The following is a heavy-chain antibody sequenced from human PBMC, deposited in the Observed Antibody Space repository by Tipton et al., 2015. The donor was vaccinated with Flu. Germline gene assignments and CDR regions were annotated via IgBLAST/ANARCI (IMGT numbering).Heavy chain of an antibody. Sequence: SLRLSCAASGFTFSSYAMSWVRQAPGRGLEWVAGISGTVISTYYADSVKGRFTISRDNVRNTLYLQMNSLRAEDTAIYYCAKDGGSRFLERLLYWGQGALVTVSS. CDR1: GFTFSSYA. J-gene: IGHJ4*02. D-gene: IGHD3-3*01. CDR3: AKDGGSRFLERLLY. V-gene: IGHV3-23*01. CDR2: ISGTVIST.